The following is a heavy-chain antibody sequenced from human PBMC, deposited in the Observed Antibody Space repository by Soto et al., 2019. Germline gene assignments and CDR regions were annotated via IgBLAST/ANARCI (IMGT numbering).Heavy chain of an antibody. D-gene: IGHD2-15*01. CDR1: GFTFSSYG. CDR2: ISYDGSNK. V-gene: IGHV3-30*18. Sequence: GGSLRLSCAASGFTFSSYGMHWVRQAPGKGLEWVAVISYDGSNKYYADSVKGRFTISRDNSKNTLYLQMNSLRAEDTAVYYCAKEVRGYCSGGSCYVFDYWGQGTLVTVSS. J-gene: IGHJ4*02. CDR3: AKEVRGYCSGGSCYVFDY.